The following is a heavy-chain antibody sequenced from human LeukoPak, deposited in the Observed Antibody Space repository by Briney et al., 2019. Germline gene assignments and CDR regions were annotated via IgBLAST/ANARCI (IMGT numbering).Heavy chain of an antibody. J-gene: IGHJ6*02. D-gene: IGHD3-22*01. CDR3: ARNYYDSSGYYSHPYYYYYGMDV. V-gene: IGHV1-2*02. Sequence: PLKGSCKTSLYTFTRYYIHCVRQAPGQGLECMGWITPNSGVTNYVQRFQGRVTMTRDTSISTAYMEMSRLRSDDTAVYYCARNYYDSSGYYSHPYYYYYGMDVWGQGTTVTVSS. CDR2: ITPNSGVT. CDR1: LYTFTRYY.